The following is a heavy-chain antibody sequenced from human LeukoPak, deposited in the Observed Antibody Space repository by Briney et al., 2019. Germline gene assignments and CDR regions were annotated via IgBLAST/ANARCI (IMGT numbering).Heavy chain of an antibody. V-gene: IGHV1-69*01. D-gene: IGHD3-9*01. CDR2: IIPIFGTA. Sequence: VASVKVSCKASGGTFSSYAISWVRQAPGQGREWMGGIIPIFGTANYAQKFQGRVTITADESTSTAYMELSSLRSEDTAVYYCARARGYYDILTGYYITDAFDIWGQGTMVTVSS. J-gene: IGHJ3*02. CDR3: ARARGYYDILTGYYITDAFDI. CDR1: GGTFSSYA.